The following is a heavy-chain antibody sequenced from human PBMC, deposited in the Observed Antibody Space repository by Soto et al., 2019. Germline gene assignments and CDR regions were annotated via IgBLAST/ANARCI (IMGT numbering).Heavy chain of an antibody. CDR3: AREVVTETTLGYFDY. CDR2: IIPFIGTP. V-gene: IGHV1-69*01. D-gene: IGHD2-21*02. Sequence: QVHLVQSGAEVKQSGSSVRVSCTASGGTFSNDAISWVRQAPGQGLEWLGRIIPFIGTPDYSQRFQGRLTITADESTGTAYMDLRSLRSDDTAVYYCAREVVTETTLGYFDYWGQGTLVTVS. CDR1: GGTFSNDA. J-gene: IGHJ4*02.